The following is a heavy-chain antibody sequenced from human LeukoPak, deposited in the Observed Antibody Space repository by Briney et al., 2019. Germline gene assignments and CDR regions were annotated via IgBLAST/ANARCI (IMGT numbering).Heavy chain of an antibody. D-gene: IGHD1-26*01. V-gene: IGHV3-30*18. CDR3: AKAGSYSPFDY. CDR2: ISYDGSNK. Sequence: GGSLRLSCAASGFTFSSYGMHWVRQAPGKGLEWVAVISYDGSNKYYADSVKGRFTISRDNSKNTLYLQMNSLRAEDTAMYYCAKAGSYSPFDYWGQGTLVTVSS. J-gene: IGHJ4*02. CDR1: GFTFSSYG.